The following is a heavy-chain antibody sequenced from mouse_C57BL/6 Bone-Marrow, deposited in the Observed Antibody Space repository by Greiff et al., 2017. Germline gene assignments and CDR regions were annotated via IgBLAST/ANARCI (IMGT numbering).Heavy chain of an antibody. V-gene: IGHV1-72*01. CDR2: IDPNRGGT. Sequence: QVQLQQPGAELVKPGASVKLSCKASGYTFTSYWMHWVKQRPGRGLEWIGRIDPNRGGTMYPEKFKSTATLTVVKPSSSAYMQISSLTSAHSAVYYCAREVACNYGFDYWGQGTTLTVSS. D-gene: IGHD1-1*01. CDR3: AREVACNYGFDY. J-gene: IGHJ2*01. CDR1: GYTFTSYW.